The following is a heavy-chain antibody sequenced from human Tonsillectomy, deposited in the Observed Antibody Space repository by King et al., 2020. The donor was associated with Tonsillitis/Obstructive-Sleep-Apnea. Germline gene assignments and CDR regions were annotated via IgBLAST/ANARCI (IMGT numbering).Heavy chain of an antibody. CDR2: ISSSSRYI. D-gene: IGHD2-15*01. CDR3: ARDSRVVAATRNDY. J-gene: IGHJ4*02. V-gene: IGHV3-21*01. CDR1: GFTFSSYS. Sequence: VQLVESGGCLVKPGGSLRLSCAASGFTFSSYSMNWVRQAPVKGLDLDSSISSSSRYIYYADSGKGRFTISRDNAKNSLYLQMNSLRAEETAVYYCARDSRVVAATRNDYWGQGTLVTVSS.